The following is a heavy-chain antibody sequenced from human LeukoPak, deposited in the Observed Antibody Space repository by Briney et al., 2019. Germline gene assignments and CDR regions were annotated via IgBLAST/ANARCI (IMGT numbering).Heavy chain of an antibody. CDR1: GGSIGSSNW. D-gene: IGHD1-26*01. V-gene: IGHV4-4*02. CDR2: IYHSGST. Sequence: SETLSLTCAVSGGSIGSSNWWSWVRQPPGKGLEWIGEIYHSGSTNYNPSLKSRVTISVDKSKNQFSLKLSSVTAADTAVYYCARSPGWELQTGDYWGQGTLVTVSS. CDR3: ARSPGWELQTGDY. J-gene: IGHJ4*02.